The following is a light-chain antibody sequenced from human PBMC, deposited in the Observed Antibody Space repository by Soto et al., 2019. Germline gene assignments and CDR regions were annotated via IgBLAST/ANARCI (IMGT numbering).Light chain of an antibody. CDR2: GAF. Sequence: EILMTHSPVTLSVSPCERAALSSRASQSVSSNLAWYQQKPGQAPGLLIYGAFTRATGIPARFSGTGSGTEFTLTISSLQSEDFALYYCQQYNDWPLTFGQGTKVDIK. V-gene: IGKV3-15*01. CDR3: QQYNDWPLT. J-gene: IGKJ1*01. CDR1: QSVSSN.